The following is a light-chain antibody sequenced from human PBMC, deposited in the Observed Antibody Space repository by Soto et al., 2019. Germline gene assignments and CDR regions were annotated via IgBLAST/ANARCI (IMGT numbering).Light chain of an antibody. CDR3: QQYGSSPRT. Sequence: EIVLTQSPATLSLSPGERATLSCRASQSVSSSYLAWYQQKPGQAPSLLIYGASSRATGIPDRFSGSGSGTDFTLTISSLESEDFAVYYCQQYGSSPRTFGQGTKVEIK. CDR2: GAS. CDR1: QSVSSSY. J-gene: IGKJ1*01. V-gene: IGKV3-20*01.